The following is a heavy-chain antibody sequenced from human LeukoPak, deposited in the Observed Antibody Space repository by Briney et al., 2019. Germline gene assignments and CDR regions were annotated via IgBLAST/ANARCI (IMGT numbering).Heavy chain of an antibody. CDR3: ARSPSMVRGGAQPLFDY. CDR1: GYTFSSYY. CDR2: INASGGST. Sequence: ASVKVSCKASGYTFSSYYMHWVRQAPGQGLEWMGIINASGGSTSYAQKFQGRVTMTRDTSTSTVYMELSSLRSEDTAVYYCARSPSMVRGGAQPLFDYWGQGTLVTVSS. J-gene: IGHJ4*02. V-gene: IGHV1-46*01. D-gene: IGHD3-10*01.